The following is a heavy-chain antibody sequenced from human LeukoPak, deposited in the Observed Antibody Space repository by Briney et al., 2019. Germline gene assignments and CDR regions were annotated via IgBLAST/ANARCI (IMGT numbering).Heavy chain of an antibody. CDR3: ARAIGYCSGGSCYSSPYYGMDV. J-gene: IGHJ6*02. D-gene: IGHD2-15*01. CDR1: GFTFSSYA. V-gene: IGHV3-64*01. CDR2: ISSNGGST. Sequence: GGSLRLSCAASGFTFSSYAMHWVRQAPGKGLEYVSAISSNGGSTYYANSVKGGFTISRDNSKNTLYLQMGSLRAEDMAVYYCARAIGYCSGGSCYSSPYYGMDVWGQGTTVTVSS.